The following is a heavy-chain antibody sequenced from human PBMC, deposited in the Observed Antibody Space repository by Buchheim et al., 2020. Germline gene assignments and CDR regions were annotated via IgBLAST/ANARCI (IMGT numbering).Heavy chain of an antibody. CDR1: GGTFSSYT. D-gene: IGHD1-26*01. J-gene: IGHJ4*02. Sequence: QVQLVQSGAEVKKPGSSVKVSCKASGGTFSSYTISWVRQAPGQGLEWMGRIIPILGIANYAQQFQGRVTMTADKSTSTADMELSSLRSEDTAVYYCARLEVGATPKDYQDYWGQGTL. CDR2: IIPILGIA. CDR3: ARLEVGATPKDYQDY. V-gene: IGHV1-69*02.